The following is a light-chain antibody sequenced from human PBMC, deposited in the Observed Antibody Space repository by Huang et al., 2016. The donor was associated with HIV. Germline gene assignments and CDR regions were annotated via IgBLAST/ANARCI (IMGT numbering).Light chain of an antibody. CDR1: QRVNDNY. V-gene: IGKV3-20*01. Sequence: ENVLTQSPGTLSLSPGERATLSCRASQRVNDNYLAWYQQKPGQAPRLLIYGASTRATGIPDRFRGSGSGTDFTLNIIRLAPEDFAVYYCQQYGSSGTFGQGTRVDI. CDR3: QQYGSSGT. CDR2: GAS. J-gene: IGKJ1*01.